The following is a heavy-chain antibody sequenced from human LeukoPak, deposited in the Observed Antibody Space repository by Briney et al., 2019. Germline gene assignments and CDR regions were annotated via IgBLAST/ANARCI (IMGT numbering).Heavy chain of an antibody. CDR1: GINLRSYA. CDR3: AKGLVGDDY. J-gene: IGHJ4*02. D-gene: IGHD2-2*01. CDR2: STEGSGTT. V-gene: IGHV3-23*01. Sequence: GGSLRLSCAVSGINLRSYAMNWVRQAPGKGLEWVSGSTEGSGTTYYANSVKGRFTISRDYSKNTLYLQMNSLRAEDTAVYYCAKGLVGDDYWGQGTLVTVSS.